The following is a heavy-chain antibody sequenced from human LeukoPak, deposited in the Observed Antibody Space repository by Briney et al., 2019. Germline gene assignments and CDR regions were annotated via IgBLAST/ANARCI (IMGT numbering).Heavy chain of an antibody. Sequence: SETLSLTCAVYGGSFSGYYWGWIRQPPGKGPEWIGSIYYSGSTYYNSSLKSRVTISVDTSKNQFSLKLRSVTAADTAMYYCAREDYGSGIGGSDWFDPWGQGTLVTVSS. CDR1: GGSFSGYY. CDR2: IYYSGST. CDR3: AREDYGSGIGGSDWFDP. J-gene: IGHJ5*02. V-gene: IGHV4-34*01. D-gene: IGHD3-10*01.